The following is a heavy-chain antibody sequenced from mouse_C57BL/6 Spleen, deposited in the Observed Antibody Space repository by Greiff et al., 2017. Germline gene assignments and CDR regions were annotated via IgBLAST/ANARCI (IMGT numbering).Heavy chain of an antibody. CDR2: ISSGGDYI. Sequence: EVQRVESGEGLVKPGGSLKLSCAASGFTFSSYAMSWVRQTPEKRLEWVAYISSGGDYIYYADTVKGRFTISRDNARNTLYLQMSSLKSEDTAMYYCTRGTTVVATNYAMDYWGQGTSVTGSS. J-gene: IGHJ4*01. CDR1: GFTFSSYA. D-gene: IGHD1-1*01. CDR3: TRGTTVVATNYAMDY. V-gene: IGHV5-9-1*02.